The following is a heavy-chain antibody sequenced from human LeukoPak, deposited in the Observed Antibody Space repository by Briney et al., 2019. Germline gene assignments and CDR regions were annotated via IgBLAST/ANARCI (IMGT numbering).Heavy chain of an antibody. J-gene: IGHJ3*02. V-gene: IGHV1-18*01. CDR1: GYTFTSYG. D-gene: IGHD1-26*01. CDR3: ARSPSGTNDAFDI. CDR2: ISAYNGNT. Sequence: GASVKVSCKASGYTFTSYGISWVRQAPGQGLEWMGWISAYNGNTNYAQKFQGRVTMTRDTSISTAYMELSRLRSDDTAVYYCARSPSGTNDAFDIWGQGTMVTVSS.